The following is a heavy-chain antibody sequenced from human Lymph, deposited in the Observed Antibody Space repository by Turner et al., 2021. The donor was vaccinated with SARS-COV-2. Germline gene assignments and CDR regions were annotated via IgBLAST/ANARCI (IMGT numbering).Heavy chain of an antibody. J-gene: IGHJ6*02. Sequence: QVPLVQSGAEVKKPAASVKVSCKSSGYPSTDYYMHWVRQAPGQGLEWMGWINPNSGGTNYAQKFQGRVTMTRDTSISTAYMELSRLRSDDTAVYYCARDVERYNDFWSGYSGGYGLDVWGQGTTVTVSS. CDR2: INPNSGGT. V-gene: IGHV1-2*02. D-gene: IGHD3-3*01. CDR1: GYPSTDYY. CDR3: ARDVERYNDFWSGYSGGYGLDV.